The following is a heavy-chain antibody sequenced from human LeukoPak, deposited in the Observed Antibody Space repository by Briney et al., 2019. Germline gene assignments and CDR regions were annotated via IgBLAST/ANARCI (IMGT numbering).Heavy chain of an antibody. CDR2: IYLYGTT. CDR1: GFTVSNNY. D-gene: IGHD1/OR15-1a*01. V-gene: IGHV4-4*02. CDR3: ARQKWEQQGRDYNFNGLDV. J-gene: IGHJ6*02. Sequence: GSLRLSCAAAGFTVSNNYISWVRKAPGKGRGWIGEIYLYGTTNYNPYFTSRVPMSVERPRNQFSLKLTSVTAADTAVSYCARQKWEQQGRDYNFNGLDVWGPGTTVSVSS.